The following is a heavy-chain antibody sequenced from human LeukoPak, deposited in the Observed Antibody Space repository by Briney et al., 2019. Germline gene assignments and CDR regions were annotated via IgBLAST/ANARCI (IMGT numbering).Heavy chain of an antibody. CDR1: GFTFSSYW. V-gene: IGHV3-7*02. CDR2: VKPDGSEK. D-gene: IGHD1-26*01. Sequence: GGSLRLSCAASGFTFSSYWMSWVRQAPGKGLEWVANVKPDGSEKSYVDSVKGRFTISRDNAKNSLYLQMNSLRAEDTAVYYCARSSGSWDSWGQGALVTVSS. J-gene: IGHJ4*02. CDR3: ARSSGSWDS.